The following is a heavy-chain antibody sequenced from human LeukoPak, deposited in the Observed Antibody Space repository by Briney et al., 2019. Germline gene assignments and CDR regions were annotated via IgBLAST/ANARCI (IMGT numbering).Heavy chain of an antibody. D-gene: IGHD1-1*01. CDR1: GGSFSAYY. CDR2: INHSGST. J-gene: IGHJ3*02. CDR3: ARDGGTGTSGAFDI. V-gene: IGHV4-34*01. Sequence: PSETLSLTCAVYGGSFSAYYWSWIRQPPGKGLEWIGEINHSGSTNYNPSLKSRVTISVDRSKNQFSLKLSSVTAADTAVYYCARDGGTGTSGAFDIWGQGTMVTVSS.